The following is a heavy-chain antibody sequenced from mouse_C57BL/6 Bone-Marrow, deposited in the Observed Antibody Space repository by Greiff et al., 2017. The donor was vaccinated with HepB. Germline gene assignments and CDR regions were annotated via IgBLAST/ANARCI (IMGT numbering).Heavy chain of an antibody. CDR1: GYTFTSYD. D-gene: IGHD1-1*01. CDR2: IYPRDGST. J-gene: IGHJ2*01. V-gene: IGHV1-85*01. Sequence: QVHVKQSGPELVKPGASVKLSCKASGYTFTSYDINWVKQRPGQGLEWIGWIYPRDGSTKYNEKFKGKATLTVDTSSSTAYMELHSLTSEDSAVYFCARSTVVASYYFDYWGQGTTLTVSS. CDR3: ARSTVVASYYFDY.